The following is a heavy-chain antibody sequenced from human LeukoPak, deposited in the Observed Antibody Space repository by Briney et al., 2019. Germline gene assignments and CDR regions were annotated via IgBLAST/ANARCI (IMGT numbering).Heavy chain of an antibody. D-gene: IGHD5-24*01. CDR2: IYYSGST. V-gene: IGHV4-39*01. Sequence: PSETLSLTCTVSGGSISSSSYYWGWIRQPPGKGLEWIGSIYYSGSTYYNPSLKSRVTISVDTSKNQFSLKLSSVTAADTAVYYCARHEGGDGYNSADYYYYYMDVWGKGTTVTISS. CDR1: GGSISSSSYY. J-gene: IGHJ6*03. CDR3: ARHEGGDGYNSADYYYYYMDV.